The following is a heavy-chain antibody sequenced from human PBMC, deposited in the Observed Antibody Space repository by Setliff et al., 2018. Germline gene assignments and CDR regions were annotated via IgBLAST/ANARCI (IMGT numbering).Heavy chain of an antibody. CDR1: GFRFTSFG. CDR3: VRQDILTSYYMFDY. J-gene: IGHJ4*02. V-gene: IGHV1-2*02. CDR2: INGNSGVT. D-gene: IGHD3-9*01. Sequence: ASVKVSCKTSGFRFTSFGFSWVRQAPGQGLEWMGWINGNSGVTKYAQKFQGRVTMTSETSISIVYMDLTRLTSDDTAVYYCVRQDILTSYYMFDYWGQGTLVTVSS.